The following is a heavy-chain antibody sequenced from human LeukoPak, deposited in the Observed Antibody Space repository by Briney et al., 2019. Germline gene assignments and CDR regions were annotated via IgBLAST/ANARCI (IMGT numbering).Heavy chain of an antibody. Sequence: PGGSLRLSCAVSGFIFSNYDMNWVRQAPGKGLEWVSYISDTGSTIYYADSVEGRFTISRDNAKNSLYLQMNSLRAEDTAVYYCARVSPNTVTTLQYFDYWGQGTLVTVSS. CDR1: GFIFSNYD. J-gene: IGHJ4*02. CDR3: ARVSPNTVTTLQYFDY. CDR2: ISDTGSTI. D-gene: IGHD4-17*01. V-gene: IGHV3-48*04.